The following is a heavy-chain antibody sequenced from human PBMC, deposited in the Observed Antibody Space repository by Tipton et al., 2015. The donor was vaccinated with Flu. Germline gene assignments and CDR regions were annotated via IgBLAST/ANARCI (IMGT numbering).Heavy chain of an antibody. CDR1: GYSLTRGYY. Sequence: GLVKPSETLSVTCTVSGYSLTRGYYWGWVRQPPEKGPEWIGTIYHTGATHYNPSLESRVILSVDTSKDQFSLKLTSVTAADTAVYYCARVMGWNDDSSSFDIWGQGTLVTVSS. V-gene: IGHV4-38-2*02. CDR2: IYHTGAT. J-gene: IGHJ3*02. D-gene: IGHD1-1*01. CDR3: ARVMGWNDDSSSFDI.